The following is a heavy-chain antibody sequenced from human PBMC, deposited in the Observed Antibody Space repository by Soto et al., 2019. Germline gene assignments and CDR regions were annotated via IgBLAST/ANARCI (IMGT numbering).Heavy chain of an antibody. CDR2: IYWDDDK. V-gene: IGHV2-5*02. J-gene: IGHJ4*02. Sequence: QITLKESGPTLVKPTQTLTLTCTFSGFSLSTSGVGVGRIRQPPGKALEWLALIYWDDDKRYSPSLKSRLTITKDTSKNQVVLTMTNMDPVDTATYYCAHRRYNWNLFDYWGQGTLVTVSS. D-gene: IGHD1-20*01. CDR3: AHRRYNWNLFDY. CDR1: GFSLSTSGVG.